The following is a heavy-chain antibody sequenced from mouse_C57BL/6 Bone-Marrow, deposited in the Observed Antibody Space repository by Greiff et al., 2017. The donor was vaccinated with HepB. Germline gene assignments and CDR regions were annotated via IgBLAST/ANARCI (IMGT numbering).Heavy chain of an antibody. CDR1: GFTFSSYT. V-gene: IGHV5-9*01. J-gene: IGHJ3*01. CDR2: ISGGGGNT. Sequence: EVKLQESGGGLVKPGGSLKLSCAASGFTFSSYTMSWVRQTPEKRLEWVATISGGGGNTYYPDSVKGRFTISRDNAKNTLYLQMSSLRSEDTALYYCARQGGNPFAYWGQGTLVTVSA. D-gene: IGHD2-1*01. CDR3: ARQGGNPFAY.